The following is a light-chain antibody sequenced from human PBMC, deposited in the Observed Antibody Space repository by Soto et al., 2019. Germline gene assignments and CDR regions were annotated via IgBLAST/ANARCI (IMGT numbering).Light chain of an antibody. V-gene: IGKV1-39*01. J-gene: IGKJ5*01. CDR3: QHNYSPPPIT. Sequence: DLQMTQSPSSLSSSFGDSVTVTRRASQGISTFLAWYQQKPWKAPKVLMYAAYTLQSGVPSRFSGSGSGTDFTPTISSLQTEDFATYYCQHNYSPPPITCGQGTRLEIK. CDR1: QGISTF. CDR2: AAY.